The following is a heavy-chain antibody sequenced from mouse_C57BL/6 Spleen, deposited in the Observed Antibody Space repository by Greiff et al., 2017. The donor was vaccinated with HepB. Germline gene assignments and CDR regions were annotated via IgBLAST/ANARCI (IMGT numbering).Heavy chain of an antibody. CDR1: GYTFTDYY. CDR2: INPYNGGT. Sequence: EVKLQESGPVLVKPGASVKMSCKASGYTFTDYYMNWVKQSHGKSLAWIGVINPYNGGTSYNQKFKGKATLTVDKSSSPAYMELNSLTSDDSAVYYCARGGPITTVGATEGYWGQGTTLTVSS. V-gene: IGHV1-19*01. D-gene: IGHD1-1*01. CDR3: ARGGPITTVGATEGY. J-gene: IGHJ2*01.